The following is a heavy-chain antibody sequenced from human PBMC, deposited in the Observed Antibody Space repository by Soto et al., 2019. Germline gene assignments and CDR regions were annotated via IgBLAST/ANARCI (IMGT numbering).Heavy chain of an antibody. CDR1: GFTFSTYV. V-gene: IGHV3-23*01. CDR2: IGGGGSST. Sequence: EVQLLDSGGGLVQPGGSLRLSCAASGFTFSTYVMSWVRQAPGKGPEWVSTIGGGGSSTYYADSVKGRFTISRDNSKNTLYLQMNSLRPEDTADYYCAKEGALGLYYFDYWGQGTLVTVSS. CDR3: AKEGALGLYYFDY. D-gene: IGHD3-10*01. J-gene: IGHJ4*02.